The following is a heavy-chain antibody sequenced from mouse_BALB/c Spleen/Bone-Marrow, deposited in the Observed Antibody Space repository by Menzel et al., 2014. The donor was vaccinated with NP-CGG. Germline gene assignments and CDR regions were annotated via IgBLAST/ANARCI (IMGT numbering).Heavy chain of an antibody. Sequence: QVQLQQSGAEPVRPGASVTLSCKASGYTFTDYEMHWVKQTPVHGLEWIGAIDPETGGTAYNQKFKGKATLTVDESSSTAYMQLSRLTSEDSAVYYCARGGANVDYWGQGTTLTVSS. J-gene: IGHJ2*01. V-gene: IGHV1-15*01. CDR1: GYTFTDYE. CDR2: IDPETGGT. CDR3: ARGGANVDY.